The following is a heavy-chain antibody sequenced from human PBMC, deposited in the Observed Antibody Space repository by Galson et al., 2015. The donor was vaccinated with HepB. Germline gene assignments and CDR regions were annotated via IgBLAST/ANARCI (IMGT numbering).Heavy chain of an antibody. CDR2: ILYDGSNK. Sequence: SLRLSCAASGFTFSSYGMHWVRLAPGKGLEWVAVILYDGSNKYYADSVKGRFTISRDNSKNTLYLQMNSLRAEDTAVYYCARDGYSSGWYRYWGQGTLVTVSS. D-gene: IGHD6-19*01. CDR1: GFTFSSYG. V-gene: IGHV3-30*03. CDR3: ARDGYSSGWYRY. J-gene: IGHJ4*02.